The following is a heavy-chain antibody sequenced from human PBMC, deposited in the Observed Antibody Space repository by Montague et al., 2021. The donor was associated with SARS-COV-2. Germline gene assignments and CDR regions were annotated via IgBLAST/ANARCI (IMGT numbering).Heavy chain of an antibody. CDR3: ARDTGEYCSGGSCLYGMDV. D-gene: IGHD2-15*01. V-gene: IGHV4-59*01. Sequence: SETLSLTCTVSGGSISSYYWSWIRQPPGKGLEWIGYIYYSGSTNYNPSXXSRVTISVDTSKNQFSPKLSSVTAADTAVYYCARDTGEYCSGGSCLYGMDVWGQGTTVTVSS. CDR2: IYYSGST. J-gene: IGHJ6*02. CDR1: GGSISSYY.